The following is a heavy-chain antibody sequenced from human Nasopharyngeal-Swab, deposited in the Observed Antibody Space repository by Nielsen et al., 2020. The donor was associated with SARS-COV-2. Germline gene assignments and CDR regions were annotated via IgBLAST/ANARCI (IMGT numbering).Heavy chain of an antibody. CDR2: ISSSSSYI. Sequence: GESLKISCAASGFTFNNYNFNWVRQAPGKGLEWVSSISSSSSYIYYADSVKGRFTISRDNAKNSLYLQMNSLRAEDTAVYYCARDGLDYDFWSAYFMDVWGQGAPVHVSS. CDR1: GFTFNNYN. CDR3: ARDGLDYDFWSAYFMDV. J-gene: IGHJ6*02. D-gene: IGHD3-3*01. V-gene: IGHV3-21*01.